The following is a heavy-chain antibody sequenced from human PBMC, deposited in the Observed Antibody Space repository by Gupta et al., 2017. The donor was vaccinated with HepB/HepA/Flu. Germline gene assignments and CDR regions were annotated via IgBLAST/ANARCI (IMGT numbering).Heavy chain of an antibody. CDR1: GYTFTHYY. J-gene: IGHJ4*02. D-gene: IGHD6-13*01. Sequence: QVHLVQSGAEVKKPGASVKVSCKTSGYTFTHYYIHWVRQAPGQGLEWMALINPTDDWTNYAQKCQGRVTLTSDKSTSTLYMEVSGLRSEDTAVYYCAREEVAAEGSADFDYWGQGTLVTVSS. CDR2: INPTDDWT. V-gene: IGHV1-46*01. CDR3: AREEVAAEGSADFDY.